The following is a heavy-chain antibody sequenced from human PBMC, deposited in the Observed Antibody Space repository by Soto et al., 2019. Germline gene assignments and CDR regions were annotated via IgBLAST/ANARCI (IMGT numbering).Heavy chain of an antibody. V-gene: IGHV3-74*01. CDR3: ARDRGVYDFWTPSGRGWFDP. D-gene: IGHD3-3*01. Sequence: GGSLRLSCAASGFTFSSYWMHWVRQAPGKGLVWVSRINSDGSSTSYADSVKGRFTISRDNAKNTLYLQMNSLRAEDTAVYYCARDRGVYDFWTPSGRGWFDPWGQGTLVTVSS. CDR1: GFTFSSYW. CDR2: INSDGSST. J-gene: IGHJ5*02.